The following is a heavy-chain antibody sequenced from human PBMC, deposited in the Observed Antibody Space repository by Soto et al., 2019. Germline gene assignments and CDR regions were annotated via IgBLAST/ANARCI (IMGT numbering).Heavy chain of an antibody. CDR3: ARGPPTNDNYDAFDI. CDR2: INPNSGGT. D-gene: IGHD1-1*01. CDR1: GYTFTGYY. J-gene: IGHJ3*02. V-gene: IGHV1-2*04. Sequence: ASVKVSCKASGYTFTGYYMHWVRQAPGQGLEWMGWINPNSGGTNYAQKFQGWVTMTRDTSISTAYMELSRLRSDDTAVYYCARGPPTNDNYDAFDIWGQGTMVTVSS.